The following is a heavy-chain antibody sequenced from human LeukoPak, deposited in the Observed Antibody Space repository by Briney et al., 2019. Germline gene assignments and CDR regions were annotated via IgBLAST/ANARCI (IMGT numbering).Heavy chain of an antibody. CDR3: TRDLGVDTTMIFFDY. V-gene: IGHV1-18*01. J-gene: IGHJ4*02. CDR2: SSAYNGNT. Sequence: ASVKVSCKASGGTFSSYAISWVRQAPGQGLEWMGWSSAYNGNTNYAQKFQGRVTMTTDTSTSTAYMEVRSLRSDDTAMYYCTRDLGVDTTMIFFDYWGQGSLVTVSS. D-gene: IGHD5-18*01. CDR1: GGTFSSYA.